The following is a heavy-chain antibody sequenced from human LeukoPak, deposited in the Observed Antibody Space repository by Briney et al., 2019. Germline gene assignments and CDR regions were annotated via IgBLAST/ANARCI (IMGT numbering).Heavy chain of an antibody. CDR2: INPNSGGT. CDR1: GYTFTGYY. Sequence: ASVKVSCKASGYTFTGYYMHWVRQAPGQGLEWMGWINPNSGGTNYAQKFQGRVTMTRDTSISTAYMELSRPRSDDTAVYYCARGSYDSSGRFDPWGQGTLVTVSS. V-gene: IGHV1-2*02. D-gene: IGHD3-22*01. J-gene: IGHJ5*02. CDR3: ARGSYDSSGRFDP.